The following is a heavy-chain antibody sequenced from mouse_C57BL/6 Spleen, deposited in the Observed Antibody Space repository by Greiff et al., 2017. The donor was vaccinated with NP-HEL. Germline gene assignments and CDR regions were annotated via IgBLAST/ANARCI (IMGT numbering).Heavy chain of an antibody. CDR2: IDPSDSYT. D-gene: IGHD2-2*01. Sequence: QVQLQQPGAELVMPGASVKLSCKASGYTFTSYWMHWVKQRPGQGLEWIGEIDPSDSYTNYNQKFKGKSTLTVDKSSSTAYMQLSSLTSEDSAVYYCARSRGYHWYFDVWGTGTTVTVSS. J-gene: IGHJ1*03. CDR3: ARSRGYHWYFDV. V-gene: IGHV1-69*01. CDR1: GYTFTSYW.